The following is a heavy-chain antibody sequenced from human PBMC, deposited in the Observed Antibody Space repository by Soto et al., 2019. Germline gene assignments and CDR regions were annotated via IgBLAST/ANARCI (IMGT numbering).Heavy chain of an antibody. V-gene: IGHV3-30-3*01. D-gene: IGHD4-17*01. CDR3: ARDLGNNYGSFAY. Sequence: WWSLRLSCLASVFTLSNYAMNWFRQAPGRGLEWVAVISYDGSNKYYADSVKGRITISRDNSRNTLYLQMNNLRAEDTAMYYCARDLGNNYGSFAYWGQGTLVTVS. CDR2: ISYDGSNK. CDR1: VFTLSNYA. J-gene: IGHJ4*02.